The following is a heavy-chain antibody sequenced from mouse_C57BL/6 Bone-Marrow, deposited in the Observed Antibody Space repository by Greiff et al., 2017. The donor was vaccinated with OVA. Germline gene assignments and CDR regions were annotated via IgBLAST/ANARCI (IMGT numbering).Heavy chain of an antibody. CDR2: IDPENGDT. CDR1: GFNIKDDY. Sequence: VQLQQSGAELVRPGASVKLSCTASGFNIKDDYMHWVKERPEQGLEWIGWIDPENGDTEYASKFQGKATITADTSSKTVYQHLSSLTSEDTAVYYCTTYRYWGQGTTLTVSS. V-gene: IGHV14-4*01. J-gene: IGHJ2*01. CDR3: TTYRY.